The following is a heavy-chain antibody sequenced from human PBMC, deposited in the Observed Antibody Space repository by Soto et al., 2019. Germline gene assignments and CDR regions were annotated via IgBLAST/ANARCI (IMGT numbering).Heavy chain of an antibody. J-gene: IGHJ5*02. CDR3: ARKIFGVVSPFDP. V-gene: IGHV4-34*01. D-gene: IGHD3-3*01. CDR2: INHSGST. CDR1: GGSFSGYY. Sequence: SDTLSLTCAVYGGSFSGYYWSWIRQPPGKGLEWIGEINHSGSTNYNPSLKSRVTISVDTSKNQFSLKLSSVTAADTAVYYCARKIFGVVSPFDPWGQGTLVTVSS.